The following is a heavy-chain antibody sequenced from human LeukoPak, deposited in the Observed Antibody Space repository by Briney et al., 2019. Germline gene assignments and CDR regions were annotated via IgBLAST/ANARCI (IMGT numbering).Heavy chain of an antibody. V-gene: IGHV3-21*01. CDR1: GFTFSSYS. J-gene: IGHJ6*03. CDR2: ISSSSSYI. Sequence: KPGGPLRLSCAASGFTFSSYSMNWVRQAPGKGLKWVSSISSSSSYIYYADSVKGRFTISRDNAKNSLYLQMNSLRAEDTAVYYCARAVQAAPAAYYYYYMYVWGKGTTVTVSS. CDR3: ARAVQAAPAAYYYYYMYV. D-gene: IGHD2-2*01.